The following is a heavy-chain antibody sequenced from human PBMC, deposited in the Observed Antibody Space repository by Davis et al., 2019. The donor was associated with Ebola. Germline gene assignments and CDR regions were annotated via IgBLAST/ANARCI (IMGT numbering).Heavy chain of an antibody. D-gene: IGHD2-2*02. CDR1: GGSISSYY. V-gene: IGHV4-59*12. J-gene: IGHJ6*02. CDR2: IYYSGST. Sequence: PSETLSLTCTVSGGSISSYYWSWIRQPPGKGLEWIGYIYYSGSTNYNPSLKSRVTISVDTSKNQFSLKLSSVTAADTAVYYCARSMVPAAIPAVGMDVWGQGTTVTVSS. CDR3: ARSMVPAAIPAVGMDV.